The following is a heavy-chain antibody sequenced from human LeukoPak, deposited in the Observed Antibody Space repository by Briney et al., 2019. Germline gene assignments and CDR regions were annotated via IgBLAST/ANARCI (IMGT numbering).Heavy chain of an antibody. CDR3: ARDNTYCSGSRCYDRFDY. V-gene: IGHV3-23*01. CDR1: GFTFSSYA. J-gene: IGHJ4*02. Sequence: GGSLRLSCAASGFTFSSYAMSWVRQAPGKGLEWVSVISDSGGSTYYADSVKGRFTISRDKSKSTLYLQMNSLRAEDTAVYYCARDNTYCSGSRCYDRFDYWGQGTLVTVSS. CDR2: ISDSGGST. D-gene: IGHD2-15*01.